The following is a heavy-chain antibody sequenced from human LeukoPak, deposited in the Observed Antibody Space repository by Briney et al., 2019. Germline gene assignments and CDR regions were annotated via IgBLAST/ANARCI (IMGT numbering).Heavy chain of an antibody. CDR3: ARGPLGFCTTSGCSTDAFDI. CDR2: VYYSGST. V-gene: IGHV4-59*01. CDR1: AGSIRNYY. J-gene: IGHJ3*02. Sequence: SETLSLTCTFSAGSIRNYYWSWIRQPPGQGLEWIGYVYYSGSTDYNPSLQSRVTISVDIPKKHFSLKLTSVTAADTAVYYCARGPLGFCTTSGCSTDAFDIWGQGTMVTVSS. D-gene: IGHD2-2*02.